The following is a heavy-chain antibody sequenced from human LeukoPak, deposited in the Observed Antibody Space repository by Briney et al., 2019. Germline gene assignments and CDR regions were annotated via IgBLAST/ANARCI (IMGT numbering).Heavy chain of an antibody. J-gene: IGHJ4*02. Sequence: GGSLRLSCAASGFTFSTYGMHWVRQAPGKGLEWVAFIGHDGAKIYYADSVQGRFTISRDDSKNTLYLEMNSLRGEDTALYYCAKDHVTWGNRYFDHWGQGTLGTVSS. V-gene: IGHV3-30*02. CDR1: GFTFSTYG. CDR3: AKDHVTWGNRYFDH. D-gene: IGHD3-16*01. CDR2: IGHDGAKI.